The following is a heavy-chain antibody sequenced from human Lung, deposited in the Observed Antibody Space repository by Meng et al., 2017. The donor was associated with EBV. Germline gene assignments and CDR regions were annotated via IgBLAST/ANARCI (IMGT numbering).Heavy chain of an antibody. Sequence: VQLVESGGALGPPGGSRRLSCAASGFPFSRYWMHWVRQAPGQGLMWVARINEDGGIRNYADSVKGRFTISRDNAKNTLYLQMNNLRAEDTATYFCSRDLAGADDYWGQGTLVTVSS. CDR3: SRDLAGADDY. CDR1: GFPFSRYW. J-gene: IGHJ4*02. CDR2: INEDGGIR. D-gene: IGHD1-14*01. V-gene: IGHV3-74*01.